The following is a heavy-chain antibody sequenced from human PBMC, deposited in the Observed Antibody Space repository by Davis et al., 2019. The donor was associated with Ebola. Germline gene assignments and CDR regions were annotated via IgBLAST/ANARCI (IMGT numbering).Heavy chain of an antibody. Sequence: GESLKISCAASGFSFTDRAMSWVRQTPEKGLEWVAAISGSGSSTYYADSVKGRFTISRDNSKNTMHLQMNSLRAEDTAAYYCAKGWGHMDVWGLGTTVTVSS. CDR1: GFSFTDRA. D-gene: IGHD7-27*01. V-gene: IGHV3-23*01. J-gene: IGHJ6*02. CDR3: AKGWGHMDV. CDR2: ISGSGSST.